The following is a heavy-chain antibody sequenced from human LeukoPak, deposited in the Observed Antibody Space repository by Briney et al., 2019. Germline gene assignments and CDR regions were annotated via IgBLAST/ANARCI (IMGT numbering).Heavy chain of an antibody. J-gene: IGHJ6*02. D-gene: IGHD3-10*01. CDR3: ARDGLQGLYGMDV. Sequence: SETLSLTCTVSGGSISSYYWSWIRQPPGKGLEWIGYIYYSGSTNYNPSLKSRVTISVDTSKNQFSLKLSSVTAADTAVYYCARDGLQGLYGMDVWGQGTTVTVSS. CDR2: IYYSGST. CDR1: GGSISSYY. V-gene: IGHV4-59*01.